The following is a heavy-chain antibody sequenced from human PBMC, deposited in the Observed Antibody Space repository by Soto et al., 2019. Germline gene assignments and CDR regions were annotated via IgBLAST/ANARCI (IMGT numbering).Heavy chain of an antibody. V-gene: IGHV4-30-2*01. J-gene: IGHJ5*02. CDR3: ARGRVVVPAAVMFNCLDT. Sequence: NLSLXGAISGAPITWVGYSWNWIQQPPVKFLEWIGYIFHGGSTYYNPSLRSRVTISVDRSRTQFSLKMSSVTAADTAVYYCARGRVVVPAAVMFNCLDTWAQGALVTVSS. CDR1: GAPITWVGYS. CDR2: IFHGGST. D-gene: IGHD2-2*01.